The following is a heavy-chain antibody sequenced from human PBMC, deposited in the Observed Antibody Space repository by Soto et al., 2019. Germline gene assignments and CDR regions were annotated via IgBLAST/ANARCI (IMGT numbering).Heavy chain of an antibody. CDR1: GFTFSSYS. Sequence: GGSLRLSCAASGFTFSSYSMNWVRQAPGKGLERVSSISSSSSYIYYADSVKGRFTISRDNAKNSLYLQMNSLRAEDTAVYYCARDRYXSSWYVAFVYYYYGMDVWGPGTTVTVSS. J-gene: IGHJ6*02. V-gene: IGHV3-21*01. D-gene: IGHD6-13*01. CDR2: ISSSSSYI. CDR3: ARDRYXSSWYVAFVYYYYGMDV.